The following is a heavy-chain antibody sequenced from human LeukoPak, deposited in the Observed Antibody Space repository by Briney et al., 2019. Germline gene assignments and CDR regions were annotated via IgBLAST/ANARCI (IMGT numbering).Heavy chain of an antibody. D-gene: IGHD7-27*01. CDR2: IREDGSEK. CDR3: ARDYTGGWNDY. Sequence: GGSLRLPCAAAGFSLSRYWMSWVRQAKGKGLECVAKIREDGSEKHYVDSVKGRFIISRDNSKNSLYLQMNSLRAEDTAVYYCARDYTGGWNDYWGQGTLVTVSS. CDR1: GFSLSRYW. J-gene: IGHJ4*02. V-gene: IGHV3-7*01.